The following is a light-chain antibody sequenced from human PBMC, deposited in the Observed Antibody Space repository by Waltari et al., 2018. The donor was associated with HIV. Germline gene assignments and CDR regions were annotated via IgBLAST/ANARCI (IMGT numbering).Light chain of an antibody. Sequence: EIVLTQSPATLSLSPGERATLSSRATQSDSFHLAWYQQKPGQPPRLLIYDASNMATGIPARFSGSGSGTDFTLTISSLEPEDFAVYYCQQRTNWLITFGQGTRLEIK. J-gene: IGKJ5*01. V-gene: IGKV3-11*01. CDR2: DAS. CDR1: QSDSFH. CDR3: QQRTNWLIT.